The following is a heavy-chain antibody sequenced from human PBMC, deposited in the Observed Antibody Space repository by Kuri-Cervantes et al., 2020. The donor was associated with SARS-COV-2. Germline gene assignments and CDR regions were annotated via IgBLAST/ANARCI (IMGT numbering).Heavy chain of an antibody. CDR2: ISGSGGST. V-gene: IGHV3-23*01. J-gene: IGHJ5*02. CDR1: GFTFSSYA. CDR3: AKVINSGSWFDP. D-gene: IGHD6-19*01. Sequence: GESLKISCAASGFTFSSYAMSWVRQAPGKGLEWVSAISGSGGSTYYADSVKGRFTISRDNSKNTLYLQMNSLRAEDTAVYYCAKVINSGSWFDPWGQGTRVTVSS.